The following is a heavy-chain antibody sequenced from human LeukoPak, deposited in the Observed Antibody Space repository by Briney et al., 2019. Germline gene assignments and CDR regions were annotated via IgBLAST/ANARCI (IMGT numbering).Heavy chain of an antibody. D-gene: IGHD3-16*01. CDR2: IYSGGST. CDR3: AKWQDVIHWGYFDS. V-gene: IGHV3-66*01. Sequence: PGGSLRLSCAASGFTVSSNYMSWVRQAPGKGLEWVSVIYSGGSTYYADSVKGRFTISRDNSKNTLYLQMNSLRAEDTAVYYCAKWQDVIHWGYFDSWGQGTLVTVS. J-gene: IGHJ4*02. CDR1: GFTVSSNY.